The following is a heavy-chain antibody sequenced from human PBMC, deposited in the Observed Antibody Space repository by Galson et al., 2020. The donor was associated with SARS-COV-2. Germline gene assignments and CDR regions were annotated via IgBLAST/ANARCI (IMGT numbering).Heavy chain of an antibody. J-gene: IGHJ4*02. CDR3: AADRDGNKGSLGGDY. CDR1: GFTFTASA. CDR2: NVVGRSKT. Sequence: KISCKSSGFTFTASAVQWVRQARGQRPEWIGWNVVGRSKTKYAQKFQERVTITSDMSTRTSYMELSSLRSEDTAVYYCAADRDGNKGSLGGDYWGQGTLVTVSS. V-gene: IGHV1-58*01. D-gene: IGHD2-15*01.